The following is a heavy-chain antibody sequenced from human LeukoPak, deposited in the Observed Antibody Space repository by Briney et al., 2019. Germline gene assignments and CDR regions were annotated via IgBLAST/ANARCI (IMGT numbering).Heavy chain of an antibody. D-gene: IGHD2-2*01. V-gene: IGHV1-18*01. CDR3: ARVGKHKNNIVVVPAESKKAFDI. Sequence: ASVKVSCKASGYTFTSYGISWVRQAPGQGLEWMGWISAYNGNTNYAQKLQGRVTITTDTSTSTAYMELRSLRSDDTAVYYCARVGKHKNNIVVVPAESKKAFDIWGQGTMVTVSS. CDR2: ISAYNGNT. J-gene: IGHJ3*02. CDR1: GYTFTSYG.